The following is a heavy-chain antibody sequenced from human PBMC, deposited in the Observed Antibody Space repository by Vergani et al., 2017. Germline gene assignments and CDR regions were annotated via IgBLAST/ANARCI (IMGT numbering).Heavy chain of an antibody. Sequence: QVQLQQWGAGLLKPSETLSLTCTVSGGSISSYYWSWIRQPPGKGLEWIGYIYYSGSTKYNPSLKSRVTISVDTSKNQFSLKLSSVTAADTAVYYCARETGGGSLDYWGQGTLVTVSS. CDR2: IYYSGST. CDR3: ARETGGGSLDY. D-gene: IGHD2-15*01. V-gene: IGHV4-59*01. J-gene: IGHJ4*02. CDR1: GGSISSYY.